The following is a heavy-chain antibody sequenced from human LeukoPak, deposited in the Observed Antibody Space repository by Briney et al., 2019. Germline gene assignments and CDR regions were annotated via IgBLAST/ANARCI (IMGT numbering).Heavy chain of an antibody. D-gene: IGHD2-2*01. CDR2: IWYDGSNK. V-gene: IGHV3-33*01. CDR3: AREGYCSSTSCYMDV. J-gene: IGHJ6*04. CDR1: GFTFSSYG. Sequence: PGRSLRLSCEASGFTFSSYGMHWVRQAPGKGLEWVAVIWYDGSNKYYADSVKGRFTISRDTKNTLYLQMNSLRAEDTAVYYCAREGYCSSTSCYMDVWGKGTTVTVSS.